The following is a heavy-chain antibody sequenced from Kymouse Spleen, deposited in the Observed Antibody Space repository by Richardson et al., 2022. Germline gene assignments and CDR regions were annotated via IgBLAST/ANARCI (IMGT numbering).Heavy chain of an antibody. D-gene: IGHD1-7*01. V-gene: IGHV3-23*04. Sequence: EVQLVESGGGLVQPGGSLRLSCAASGFTFSSYAMSWVRQAPGKGLEWVSAISGSGGSTYYADSVKGRFTISRDNSKNTLYLQMNSLRAEDTAVYYCAKGGNWNYGNYYYGMDVWGQGTTVTVSS. J-gene: IGHJ6*02. CDR2: ISGSGGST. CDR3: AKGGNWNYGNYYYGMDV. CDR1: GFTFSSYA.